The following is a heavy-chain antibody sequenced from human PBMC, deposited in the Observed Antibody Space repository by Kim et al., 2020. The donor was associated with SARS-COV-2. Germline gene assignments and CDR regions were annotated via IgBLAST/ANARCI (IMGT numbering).Heavy chain of an antibody. CDR2: IYYSGST. Sequence: SETLSLTCTVSGGSISSGDYYWSWIRQPPGKGLEWIGYIYYSGSTYYNPSLKRRVTISVDTSKNQFSLKLSSVTAADTAVYYCARGDCSSTSCATLGYWGQGTLGTVSS. J-gene: IGHJ4*02. D-gene: IGHD2-2*01. CDR1: GGSISSGDYY. V-gene: IGHV4-30-4*01. CDR3: ARGDCSSTSCATLGY.